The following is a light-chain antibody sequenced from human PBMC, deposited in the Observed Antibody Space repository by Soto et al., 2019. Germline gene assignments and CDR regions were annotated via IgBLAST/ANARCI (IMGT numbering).Light chain of an antibody. CDR3: MQALQTPLT. CDR1: QSLLHRSGYNY. Sequence: DIVMTQSPLSLHVTPGEPASISCRSSQSLLHRSGYNYLTWYLQKPGQSPQLLIYLGSSRASGVPDRFSGSGSGTDFTLKISRVEVEDVGVYYCMQALQTPLTFGGGTKVEIK. J-gene: IGKJ4*01. CDR2: LGS. V-gene: IGKV2-28*01.